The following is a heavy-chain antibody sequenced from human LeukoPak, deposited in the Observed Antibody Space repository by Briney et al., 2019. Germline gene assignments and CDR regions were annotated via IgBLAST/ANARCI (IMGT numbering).Heavy chain of an antibody. D-gene: IGHD3-16*01. J-gene: IGHJ5*02. CDR3: ARRIDRGWGSMFDP. CDR2: INPNSGGT. Sequence: ASVKVSCKASGYTFTSYYMHWVRQAPGQGLEWMGWINPNSGGTNYAQKFQGRVTMTRDTSISTAYMELSRLRSDDTAVYYCARRIDRGWGSMFDPWGQGTLVTVSS. V-gene: IGHV1-2*02. CDR1: GYTFTSYY.